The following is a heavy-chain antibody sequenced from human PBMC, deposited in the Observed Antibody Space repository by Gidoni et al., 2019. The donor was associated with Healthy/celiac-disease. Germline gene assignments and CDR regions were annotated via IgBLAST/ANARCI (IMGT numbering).Heavy chain of an antibody. V-gene: IGHV3-23*01. CDR2: ISGGGGST. J-gene: IGHJ3*02. D-gene: IGHD3-3*01. CDR3: AKDFDFWSGYYTSDAFDI. CDR1: GFTFSSYA. Sequence: EVQLLESGGGLVQPGGSLRLSCAAYGFTFSSYARSWVRQAPGKGLGWVSAISGGGGSTYYADSVKGRFTISRDNSKNTLYLQMNSLRAEDTAVYYCAKDFDFWSGYYTSDAFDIWGQGTMVTVSS.